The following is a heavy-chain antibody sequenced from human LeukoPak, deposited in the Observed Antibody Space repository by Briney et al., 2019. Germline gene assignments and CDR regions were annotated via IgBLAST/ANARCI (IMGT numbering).Heavy chain of an antibody. CDR3: ARGAYGSGSYYYYYGMDV. J-gene: IGHJ6*02. V-gene: IGHV6-1*01. CDR1: GDSVSSNSAA. D-gene: IGHD3-10*01. CDR2: TYYRSKWYN. Sequence: SQTLSLTCAISGDSVSSNSAAWHWIRQSPSRGLEWLGRTYYRSKWYNDYAVSVKSRINITPDTSKIHFSLQPNSVTPEDTAVYYCARGAYGSGSYYYYYGMDVWGQGTTVTVSS.